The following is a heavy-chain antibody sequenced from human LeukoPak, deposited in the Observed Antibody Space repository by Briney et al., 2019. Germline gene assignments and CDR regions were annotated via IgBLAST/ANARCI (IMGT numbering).Heavy chain of an antibody. Sequence: PSETLSFTCTVSGGSISSGDYYRSWIRQPPGKGLEWIGYIYYSGSTYYNPCLKSRVTISVDTSKNQFSLKLSSVTAADTAVYYCARVPVDCSGGSCYGFDYWGQGTLVTVSS. CDR1: GGSISSGDYY. V-gene: IGHV4-30-4*01. D-gene: IGHD2-15*01. J-gene: IGHJ4*02. CDR2: IYYSGST. CDR3: ARVPVDCSGGSCYGFDY.